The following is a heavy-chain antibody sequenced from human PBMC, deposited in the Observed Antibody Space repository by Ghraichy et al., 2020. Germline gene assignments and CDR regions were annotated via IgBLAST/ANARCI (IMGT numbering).Heavy chain of an antibody. D-gene: IGHD5-18*01. CDR3: AIGVPGYSSPQPTFDY. V-gene: IGHV4-31*03. Sequence: LRLSCTVSGGSISSGGYYWSWIRQHPGKGLEWIGYIYYSGSTYYNPSLKSRVTISVDTSKNQFSLKLSSVTAADTAVYYCAIGVPGYSSPQPTFDYWGQGTLVTVSS. CDR2: IYYSGST. CDR1: GGSISSGGYY. J-gene: IGHJ4*02.